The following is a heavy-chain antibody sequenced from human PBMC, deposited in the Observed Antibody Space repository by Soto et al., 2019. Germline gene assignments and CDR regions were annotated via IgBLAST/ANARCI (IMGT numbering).Heavy chain of an antibody. CDR3: SRGLRYCSKSTCYTPSDY. D-gene: IGHD2-2*01. CDR2: IIPILDIT. CDR1: GDTFKNYP. Sequence: SVKVSCKTSGDTFKNYPLNWVRQAPGQGLEWIGRIIPILDITNYAQKFLDRVSIIADKSTNTVYMELSSLTSEDTALYYCSRGLRYCSKSTCYTPSDYWGQGTLVTVSS. J-gene: IGHJ4*02. V-gene: IGHV1-69*02.